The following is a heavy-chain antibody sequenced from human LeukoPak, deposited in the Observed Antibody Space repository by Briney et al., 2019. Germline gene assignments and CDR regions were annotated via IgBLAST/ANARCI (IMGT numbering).Heavy chain of an antibody. CDR2: INPNSGDT. CDR1: GYTFSDYY. V-gene: IGHV1-2*02. J-gene: IGHJ3*01. Sequence: EASVKVSCKTSGYTFSDYYIHWIRQAPGQGLEWVGWINPNSGDTDYAQKFQGRVTVTRDTSTSTVYMELSSLGSEDTAIYYCARIRDGYNDAYDLWGQGTVVTVPS. CDR3: ARIRDGYNDAYDL. D-gene: IGHD5-24*01.